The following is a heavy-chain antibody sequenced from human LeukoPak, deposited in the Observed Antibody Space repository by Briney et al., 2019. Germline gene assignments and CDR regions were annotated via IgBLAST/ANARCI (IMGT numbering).Heavy chain of an antibody. CDR2: INHSGSA. V-gene: IGHV4-34*01. CDR3: TRRGAEAPLEY. J-gene: IGHJ4*02. Sequence: NPSETLSLTCAVYGGSFSGYYWTWIRQPPGKGLWWSGEINHSGSANYNPSLKSRVTISVDTSKNQFSLKLSSVTAADTAVYYCTRRGAEAPLEYWGQGILVTVSS. CDR1: GGSFSGYY. D-gene: IGHD6-19*01.